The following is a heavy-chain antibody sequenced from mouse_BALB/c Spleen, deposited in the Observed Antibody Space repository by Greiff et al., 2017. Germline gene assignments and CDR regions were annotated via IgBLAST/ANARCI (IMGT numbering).Heavy chain of an antibody. Sequence: QVQLQQSGPSLVQPSQSLSITCTVSGFPFTSYGVHWVRQSPGKGLEWLGVIWIGGSTDYNAAFMSRLSITRDNSKSQVFFKMNSLQADDTAIYYCAKDTRYDCYAMDYWGPGTSVTVSS. J-gene: IGHJ4*01. CDR3: AKDTRYDCYAMDY. V-gene: IGHV2-5-1*01. D-gene: IGHD2-12*01. CDR2: IWIGGST. CDR1: GFPFTSYG.